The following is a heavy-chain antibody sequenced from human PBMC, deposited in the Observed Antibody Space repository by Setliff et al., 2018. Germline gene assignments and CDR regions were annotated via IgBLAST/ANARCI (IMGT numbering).Heavy chain of an antibody. CDR2: SDHSGST. V-gene: IGHV4-34*01. CDR1: SESFSNNY. CDR3: ARPHGGDYAFDI. Sequence: PSETLSLTCSVYSESFSNNYWSWIRQPPGEGLEWIGESDHSGSTSYNPSLKSRLTMSVDTSKNQFSLKLTSVTAADTAVYYCARPHGGDYAFDIWGQGRMVTVSS. J-gene: IGHJ3*02. D-gene: IGHD3-16*01.